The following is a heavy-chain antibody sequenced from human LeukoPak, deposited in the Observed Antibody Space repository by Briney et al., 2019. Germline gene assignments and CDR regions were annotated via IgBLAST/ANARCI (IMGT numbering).Heavy chain of an antibody. CDR1: GGSMIDHY. D-gene: IGHD3-22*01. CDR3: ARRFSDSSNWDFDY. V-gene: IGHV4-59*11. Sequence: SETLSLTCTVSGGSMIDHYWSWVRQPPGKGLEWVGYMHHSGKANSNPSLKSRVTISVDTSKNQVSLKLSSVTAADTAVYYCARRFSDSSNWDFDYWGQGTLVTVSS. J-gene: IGHJ4*02. CDR2: MHHSGKA.